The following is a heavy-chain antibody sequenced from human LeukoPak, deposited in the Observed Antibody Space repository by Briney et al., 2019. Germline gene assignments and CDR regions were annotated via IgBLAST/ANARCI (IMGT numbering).Heavy chain of an antibody. V-gene: IGHV1-69*06. D-gene: IGHD4-11*01. Sequence: ASVKVSCKASGGTFSSYAISWVRQAPGQGLEWMGGIIPISGTANYAQKFQGRVTITADKSTSTAYMELSSLRSEDTAVYYCARDYSNYEVYYGMDVWGKGTTVTVSS. J-gene: IGHJ6*04. CDR2: IIPISGTA. CDR3: ARDYSNYEVYYGMDV. CDR1: GGTFSSYA.